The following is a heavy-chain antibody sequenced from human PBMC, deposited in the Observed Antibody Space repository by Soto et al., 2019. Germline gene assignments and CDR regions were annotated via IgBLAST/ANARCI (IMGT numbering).Heavy chain of an antibody. CDR2: IIPIFGTA. D-gene: IGHD3-10*02. J-gene: IGHJ4*02. CDR3: AINEGRDVSTFDY. Sequence: QVQLVQSGAEVKTPGSSVKVSCKASGGIFTRYDIRWVRQAPGQGLEWMGAIIPIFGTANYAQKFQGRVTITADATTSTAYMELSSLRSEDTAMYYCAINEGRDVSTFDYWGQGTRVTVSS. V-gene: IGHV1-69*01. CDR1: GGIFTRYD.